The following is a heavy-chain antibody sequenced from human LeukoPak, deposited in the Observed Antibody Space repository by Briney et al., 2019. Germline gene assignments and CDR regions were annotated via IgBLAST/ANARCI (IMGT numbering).Heavy chain of an antibody. CDR3: TRGYSGYGNFDC. J-gene: IGHJ4*02. Sequence: PGGSLRLSCAAIGFTSNYWTHWVRQAPGKGLVWASRISGDGSTTFYADSVKGRFTISRDNSKNTLYLQMNSLRAEDTAVYYCTRGYSGYGNFDCWGQGTLVTVSS. CDR1: GFTSNYW. CDR2: ISGDGSTT. D-gene: IGHD5-12*01. V-gene: IGHV3-74*01.